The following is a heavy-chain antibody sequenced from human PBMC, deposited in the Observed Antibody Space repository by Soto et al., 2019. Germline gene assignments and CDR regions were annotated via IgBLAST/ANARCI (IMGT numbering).Heavy chain of an antibody. Sequence: QVQLVQSGAEVKKPGASVKVSCKASGYTFTGYYMHWVRQAPGQGLEWMGWINPNSGGTNYAQKFQGWVTMTRDTSFSTGYMELSRLRSDGTAVYYCARGGSSSGWPTGDYWGQGTLVTVSS. D-gene: IGHD6-19*01. V-gene: IGHV1-2*04. CDR2: INPNSGGT. J-gene: IGHJ4*02. CDR3: ARGGSSSGWPTGDY. CDR1: GYTFTGYY.